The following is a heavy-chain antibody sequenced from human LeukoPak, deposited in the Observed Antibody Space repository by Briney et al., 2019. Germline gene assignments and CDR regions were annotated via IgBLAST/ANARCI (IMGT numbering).Heavy chain of an antibody. CDR1: GFTFSDYY. CDR2: ISTSGRYT. Sequence: GGSLRLSCAASGFTFSDYYMSWIRQAPGKGLEWVSYISTSGRYTNYADSVKGRFTISRDNAKNSLYLQMNRLRAEDTAVYYCARHRSSSWPNWFDPWGQGTLVTVSS. V-gene: IGHV3-11*06. D-gene: IGHD6-13*01. CDR3: ARHRSSSWPNWFDP. J-gene: IGHJ5*02.